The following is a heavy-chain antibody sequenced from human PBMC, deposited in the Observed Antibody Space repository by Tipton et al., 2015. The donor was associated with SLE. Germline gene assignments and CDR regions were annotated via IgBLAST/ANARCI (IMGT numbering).Heavy chain of an antibody. J-gene: IGHJ5*02. CDR2: IYYSGST. Sequence: GLVKPSETLSLTCTVSGGSISSSSYYWGWIRQPPGKGLECIGSIYYSGSTNYNPSLKSRVTISLDTSKNQFSLKLTSVTAADTAVYYCARHPQYSSSWSREWFDPWGEGTLGTVTA. D-gene: IGHD6-13*01. CDR1: GGSISSSSYY. CDR3: ARHPQYSSSWSREWFDP. V-gene: IGHV4-39*01.